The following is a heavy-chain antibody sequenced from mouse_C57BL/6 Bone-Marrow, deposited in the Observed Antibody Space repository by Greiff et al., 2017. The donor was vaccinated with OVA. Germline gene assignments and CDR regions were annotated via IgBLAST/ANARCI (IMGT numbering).Heavy chain of an antibody. CDR3: AMIDEDGDY. Sequence: QVQLKESGAELVKPGASVKVSCKASGYTFTSSWMHWVKQRPGQGLEWIGMIHPSDSDTNYNQKFKGKATLTVDKSSSTAYMQLSSLTSEDSAVYYCAMIDEDGDYWGQGTTLTVSS. V-gene: IGHV1-74*01. CDR2: IHPSDSDT. CDR1: GYTFTSSW. J-gene: IGHJ2*01. D-gene: IGHD2-3*01.